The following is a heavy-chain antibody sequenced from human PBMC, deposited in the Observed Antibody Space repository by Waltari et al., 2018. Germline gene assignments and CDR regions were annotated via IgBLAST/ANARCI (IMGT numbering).Heavy chain of an antibody. CDR2: TYYSGST. CDR3: ARSPAYCGGDCHNWFDP. J-gene: IGHJ5*02. Sequence: QLQLQESGPGLVKPSETLSLTCTVSGGSISSSSYYWGWIRQPPGPGLEWIGSTYYSGSTYHNPALKRRVTISVYTSNNQFFLKLSSVTAADTAVYYCARSPAYCGGDCHNWFDPWGQGTLVTVSS. V-gene: IGHV4-39*01. D-gene: IGHD2-21*01. CDR1: GGSISSSSYY.